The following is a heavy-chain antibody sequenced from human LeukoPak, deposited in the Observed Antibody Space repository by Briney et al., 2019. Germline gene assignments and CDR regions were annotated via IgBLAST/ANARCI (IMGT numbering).Heavy chain of an antibody. CDR1: GGSVSSGGYY. J-gene: IGHJ4*02. V-gene: IGHV4-30-2*01. CDR3: AREESSDSSSWHDY. Sequence: PSQTLSLTCTVSGGSVSSGGYYWSWIRQPPGKGLEWIGYIYHSGSTYYNPSLKSRVTISVDRSKNQFSLKLSSVTAADTAVYYCAREESSDSSSWHDYWGQGTLVTVSS. D-gene: IGHD6-13*01. CDR2: IYHSGST.